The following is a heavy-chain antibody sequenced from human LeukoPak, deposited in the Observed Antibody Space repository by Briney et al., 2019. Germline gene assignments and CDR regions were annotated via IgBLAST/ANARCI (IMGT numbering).Heavy chain of an antibody. CDR3: ARHNNQQRLVQPYYYYGMDV. V-gene: IGHV4-39*01. J-gene: IGHJ6*02. Sequence: SETLSLTCTVSGGSISSSSYYWGWIRQPPGKGLEWIGSIYYSGSTYYNPSLKSRVTISVDTSKNQFSLKLSSVTAADTAVYYCARHNNQQRLVQPYYYYGMDVWGQGTTVTVSS. CDR2: IYYSGST. CDR1: GGSISSSSYY. D-gene: IGHD6-13*01.